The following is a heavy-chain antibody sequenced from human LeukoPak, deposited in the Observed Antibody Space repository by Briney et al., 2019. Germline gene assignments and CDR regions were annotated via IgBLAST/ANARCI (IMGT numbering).Heavy chain of an antibody. CDR1: GDSISDYH. CDR2: IINSGVT. CDR3: GTSEVGSSSYESYDY. D-gene: IGHD1-26*01. V-gene: IGHV4-4*07. Sequence: SETLTLTCTVSGDSISDYHWSLIRQPAGKGLEWIGRIINSGVTNYNPSLNSRVTISVDRSKNQFSLRLTSVTAADTAVYYCGTSEVGSSSYESYDYWGQGTQVTVSA. J-gene: IGHJ4*02.